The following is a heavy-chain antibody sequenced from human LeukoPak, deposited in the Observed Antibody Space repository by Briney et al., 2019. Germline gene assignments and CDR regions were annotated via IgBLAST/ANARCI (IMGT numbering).Heavy chain of an antibody. CDR2: ISSGGNTE. V-gene: IGHV3-48*03. D-gene: IGHD1-26*01. CDR3: AREGGNYPFDY. CDR1: GFSFSSFE. Sequence: GGSLRLSCTASGFSFSSFEMNWVRQAPGKGLEWVSHISSGGNTEYYVDSVRGRFTMSRDNAKNLLFLQMNSLRAEDTAVYYCAREGGNYPFDYWGQGTLVTVSS. J-gene: IGHJ4*02.